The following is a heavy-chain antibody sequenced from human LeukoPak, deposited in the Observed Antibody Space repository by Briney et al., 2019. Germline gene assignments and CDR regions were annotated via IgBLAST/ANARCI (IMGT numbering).Heavy chain of an antibody. D-gene: IGHD4-17*01. CDR1: GFTFSTYA. V-gene: IGHV3-23*01. CDR2: VSGGGVNT. CDR3: AKGHTDYGTGFDL. Sequence: GGSLRLSCAASGFTFSTYAMSWVRQAPGKGLEWVSIVSGGGVNTYYVDSVKGRFTISRDNSKNTLHLQMNSLRVEDTAVYYCAKGHTDYGTGFDLWGQGTLVIVSS. J-gene: IGHJ4*02.